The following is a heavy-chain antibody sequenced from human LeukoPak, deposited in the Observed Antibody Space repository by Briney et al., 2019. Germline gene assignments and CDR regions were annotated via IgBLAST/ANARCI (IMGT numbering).Heavy chain of an antibody. CDR2: INSSGDYT. CDR1: GYTFTIHY. J-gene: IGHJ4*02. Sequence: ASVTVSCTASGYTFTIHYMHWVRQAPGQGLGWMGIINSSGDYTSYAQKFQGRVTMTRDTSTSTLYMELSGLRSEDTAVYYCARESDPYYFDYWGQGTLVTVSS. V-gene: IGHV1-46*01. CDR3: ARESDPYYFDY.